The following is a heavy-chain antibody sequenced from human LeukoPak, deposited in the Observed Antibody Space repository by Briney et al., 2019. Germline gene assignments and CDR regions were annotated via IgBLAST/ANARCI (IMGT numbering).Heavy chain of an antibody. Sequence: SETLSLTCTVSGSISSYYWSWIRQPPGKGLEWIGHSYYTGSPNYNPSFKSRVTISVDTPKNQFSLKLSSVTAADTAVYYCAGVRSTVGWRSFDYWGQGTLVTVSS. CDR3: AGVRSTVGWRSFDY. V-gene: IGHV4-59*08. CDR1: GSISSYY. D-gene: IGHD4-23*01. J-gene: IGHJ4*02. CDR2: SYYTGSP.